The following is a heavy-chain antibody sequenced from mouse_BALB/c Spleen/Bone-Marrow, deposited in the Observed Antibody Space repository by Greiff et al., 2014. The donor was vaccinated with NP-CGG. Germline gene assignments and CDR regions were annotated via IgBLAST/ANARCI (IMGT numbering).Heavy chain of an antibody. CDR1: GFSLTNYG. V-gene: IGHV2-9*02. J-gene: IGHJ4*01. CDR2: IWADGST. D-gene: IGHD1-2*01. CDR3: ARITTATGAMDY. Sequence: VKLMESGPGLVAPSQSLSITCTVSGFSLTNYGVHWVRQPPGKGLEWLGVIWADGSTNYNSALVSRLSISKDNSKSQVFFKMNSLQTDDTAMYYCARITTATGAMDYWGQGTSVTVSS.